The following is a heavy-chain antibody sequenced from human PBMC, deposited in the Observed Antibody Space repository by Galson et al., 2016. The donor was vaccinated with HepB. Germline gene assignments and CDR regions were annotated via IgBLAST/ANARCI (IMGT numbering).Heavy chain of an antibody. CDR3: ATSTGYRSGWGALDI. Sequence: SVKVSCKASGDTFTGYYIHWVRQAPGQGLEWMAWLSANSGATNYAQKFQGWVTMTRDTSISTAYMALTSLTSDATAIYYCATSTGYRSGWGALDIWGQGTMVTVSS. J-gene: IGHJ3*02. CDR2: LSANSGAT. CDR1: GDTFTGYY. V-gene: IGHV1-2*04. D-gene: IGHD6-25*01.